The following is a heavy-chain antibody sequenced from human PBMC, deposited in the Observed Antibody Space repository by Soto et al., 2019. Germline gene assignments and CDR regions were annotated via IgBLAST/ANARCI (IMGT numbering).Heavy chain of an antibody. Sequence: GGSLRLSCAASGFTFSSYAMSWVRQAPGKGLEWVSAISGSGGSTYYADSVKGRFTISRDNSKNTLYLQMNSLRAEDTAVYYCAKDRPLRSLAYCTNGVCLFDPWGQGTLVTVSS. CDR1: GFTFSSYA. CDR2: ISGSGGST. V-gene: IGHV3-23*01. D-gene: IGHD2-8*01. J-gene: IGHJ5*02. CDR3: AKDRPLRSLAYCTNGVCLFDP.